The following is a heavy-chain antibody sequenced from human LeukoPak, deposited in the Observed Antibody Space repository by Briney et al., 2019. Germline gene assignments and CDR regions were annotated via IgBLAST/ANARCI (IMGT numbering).Heavy chain of an antibody. J-gene: IGHJ4*02. CDR2: IYHSGST. V-gene: IGHV4-59*02. Sequence: GSLRLSCTVSGFTVSSNSMSWIRQPPGKGLEWIGYIYHSGSTNYNPSLKSRVTISVDTSKNQFSLKLSSVTAADTAVYYCARGSGYSLFDYWGQGTLVTVSS. CDR1: GFTVSSNS. D-gene: IGHD2-21*01. CDR3: ARGSGYSLFDY.